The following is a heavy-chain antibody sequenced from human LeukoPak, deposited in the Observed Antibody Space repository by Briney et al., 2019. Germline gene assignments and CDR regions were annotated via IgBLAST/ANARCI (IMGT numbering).Heavy chain of an antibody. CDR3: ARQRGYCSSTSCHSGYMDV. Sequence: GESLKISCKGSGYSFTSYWIGWVRQMPGKGLEWMGIIYPGESDTRYSPSFQGQVTISADKSISTAYLQWNSLKASDTAMYYCARQRGYCSSTSCHSGYMDVWAKGPRSLSP. CDR1: GYSFTSYW. D-gene: IGHD2-2*01. CDR2: IYPGESDT. V-gene: IGHV5-51*01. J-gene: IGHJ6*03.